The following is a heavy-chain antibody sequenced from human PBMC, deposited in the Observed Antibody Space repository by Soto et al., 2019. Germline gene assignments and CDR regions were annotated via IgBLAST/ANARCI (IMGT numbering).Heavy chain of an antibody. V-gene: IGHV3-21*01. Sequence: EVQLVESGGGLVKPGGSLRLSCAASGFTFSSYSMNWVRQAPGKGLEWVSSISSSSSYIYYADSVKGRFTISRDNAKNSLYLQMNSLGGEDKGVYYWGVVGTDKDLWGQGTTVTVSS. CDR3: GVVGTDKDL. CDR1: GFTFSSYS. CDR2: ISSSSSYI. J-gene: IGHJ6*02. D-gene: IGHD2-15*01.